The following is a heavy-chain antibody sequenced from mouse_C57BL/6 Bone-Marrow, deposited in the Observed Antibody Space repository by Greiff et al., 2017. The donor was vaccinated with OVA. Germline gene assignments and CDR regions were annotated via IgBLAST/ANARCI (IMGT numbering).Heavy chain of an antibody. CDR3: TRGYSNYYAMDY. CDR2: IDPETGGT. CDR1: GYTFTDYE. Sequence: QVQLKQSGAELVRPGASVTLSCKASGYTFTDYEMHWVKQTPVHGLEWIGAIDPETGGTAYNQKFKGKAILTADKSSRTAYMELRSLTSEDSAVYYCTRGYSNYYAMDYWGQGTSVTDSS. J-gene: IGHJ4*01. V-gene: IGHV1-15*01. D-gene: IGHD2-5*01.